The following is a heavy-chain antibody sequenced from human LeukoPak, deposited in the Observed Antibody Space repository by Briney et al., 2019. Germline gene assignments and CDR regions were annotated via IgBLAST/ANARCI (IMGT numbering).Heavy chain of an antibody. CDR3: ARNVVPAARARVLDI. CDR2: INPNSGGT. D-gene: IGHD2-2*01. V-gene: IGHV1-2*02. Sequence: RASVKVSCKASGYTLTGYYMHWVRQAPGQGLEWMGWINPNSGGTNYAQKFQGRVTMTRDTSISTAYMELSRLRSDDTAVYYCARNVVPAARARVLDIWGQGTMVTVSS. CDR1: GYTLTGYY. J-gene: IGHJ3*02.